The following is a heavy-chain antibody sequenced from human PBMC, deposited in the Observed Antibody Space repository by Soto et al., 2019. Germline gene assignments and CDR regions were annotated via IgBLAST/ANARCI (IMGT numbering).Heavy chain of an antibody. CDR3: AKARSSSWPYYYGMDV. J-gene: IGHJ6*02. V-gene: IGHV3-23*01. Sequence: GGSLRLSCAASGFTFSGYAMTWVRQAPGKGLEWVSGISGSGVSTYYADSVKGRFTISRDNSKDTLYLQMNSLRAEDTAVYYCAKARSSSWPYYYGMDVWGQGTTVTVSS. CDR2: ISGSGVST. CDR1: GFTFSGYA. D-gene: IGHD6-13*01.